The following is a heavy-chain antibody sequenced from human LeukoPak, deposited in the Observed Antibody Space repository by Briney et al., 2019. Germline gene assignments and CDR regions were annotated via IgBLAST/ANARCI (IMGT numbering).Heavy chain of an antibody. D-gene: IGHD6-25*01. J-gene: IGHJ4*02. V-gene: IGHV3-7*01. Sequence: GGSLRLSCAVTGFTIGSHFMGWVRHLPGKGLQCEDILEPSGNERNYVDSVKGRFSISRDNAQNSLSLQMNNLSADDTAVYYCARLGATSSGKYYFDYWGQGTLVTVSS. CDR1: GFTIGSHF. CDR3: ARLGATSSGKYYFDY. CDR2: LEPSGNER.